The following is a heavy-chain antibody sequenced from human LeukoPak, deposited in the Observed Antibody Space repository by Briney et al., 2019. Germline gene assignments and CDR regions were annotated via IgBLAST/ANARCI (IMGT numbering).Heavy chain of an antibody. CDR1: GGSISSYY. CDR3: TRELGSGWYSNWFDP. CDR2: IYYSGST. V-gene: IGHV4-59*01. J-gene: IGHJ5*02. D-gene: IGHD6-19*01. Sequence: SETLSLACTVSGGSISSYYWSWIRQPPGKGLEWIAYIYYSGSTNYNPSLKSRVTISVDTSKNQFSLKLSSVTAADTAVYYCTRELGSGWYSNWFDPWGQGTLVTVSS.